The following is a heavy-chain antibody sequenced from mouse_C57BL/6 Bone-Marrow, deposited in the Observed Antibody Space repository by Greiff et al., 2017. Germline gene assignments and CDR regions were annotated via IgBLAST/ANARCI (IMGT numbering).Heavy chain of an antibody. Sequence: QVHVKQSGAELARPGASVKLSCKASGYTFTSYGISWVKQRTGQGLEWIGEIYPRSGNTYYNEKFKGKATLTADKSSSTAYMELRSLTSEDSAVYFCARFPLLYYYAMDYWGQGTSVTVSS. V-gene: IGHV1-81*01. J-gene: IGHJ4*01. CDR3: ARFPLLYYYAMDY. CDR2: IYPRSGNT. CDR1: GYTFTSYG.